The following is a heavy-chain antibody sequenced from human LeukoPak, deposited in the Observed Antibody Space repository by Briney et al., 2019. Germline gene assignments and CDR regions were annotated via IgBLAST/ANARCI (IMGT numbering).Heavy chain of an antibody. J-gene: IGHJ4*02. CDR1: GGSFSGYY. V-gene: IGHV4-34*01. Sequence: PSETLSLTCAVYGGSFSGYYWSWIRQPPGKGLEWIGEINHSGSTNYNPSRKSRVTISVDTSKNQFSLKLSSVTAADTAVYYCARGRGYSGYDYGYWGQGTLVTVSS. CDR3: ARGRGYSGYDYGY. D-gene: IGHD5-12*01. CDR2: INHSGST.